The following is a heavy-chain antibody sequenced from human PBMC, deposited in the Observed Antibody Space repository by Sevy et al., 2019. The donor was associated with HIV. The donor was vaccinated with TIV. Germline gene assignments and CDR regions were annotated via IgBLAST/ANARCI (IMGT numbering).Heavy chain of an antibody. V-gene: IGHV3-21*01. J-gene: IGHJ6*02. D-gene: IGHD2-8*02. Sequence: GGSLRLSCAASGFTFSTYSMNWVRQAPGKGLEWISSVSSSSTYIYYAESVKGRFTISRDNAKNSLNLQMNSLRVEVTAVYYCARDLCTGGVCPRWGYYYYGMDVWGQGTTVTVSS. CDR3: ARDLCTGGVCPRWGYYYYGMDV. CDR1: GFTFSTYS. CDR2: VSSSSTYI.